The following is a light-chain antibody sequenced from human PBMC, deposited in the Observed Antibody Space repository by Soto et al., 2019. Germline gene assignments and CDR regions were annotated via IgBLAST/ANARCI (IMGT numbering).Light chain of an antibody. V-gene: IGKV1-8*01. J-gene: IGKJ4*01. CDR3: HQYFDYPRT. Sequence: AIRMTQSPSSFSASPGDRVTITCRASQVISRHFAWYQVKPGQAPRLLIYTASSWESGVPSRFSGSGSGTDFTLTISSLQSEDFAVYYCHQYFDYPRTFGGGTKVEIK. CDR2: TAS. CDR1: QVISRH.